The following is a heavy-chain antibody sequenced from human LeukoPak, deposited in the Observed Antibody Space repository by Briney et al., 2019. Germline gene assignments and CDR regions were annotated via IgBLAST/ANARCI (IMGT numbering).Heavy chain of an antibody. Sequence: SETLCLTCALSGGSICRYYWRGGRHTPGGGGGRVGYVSYSGTTDYIPSLKSRVIISIDTAKTQFSMSLSSVTAADTAVYYCARENDRYGRIDYWGQGLQVTVSS. D-gene: IGHD5-18*01. V-gene: IGHV4-59*01. CDR3: ARENDRYGRIDY. CDR2: VSYSGTT. CDR1: GGSICRYY. J-gene: IGHJ4*02.